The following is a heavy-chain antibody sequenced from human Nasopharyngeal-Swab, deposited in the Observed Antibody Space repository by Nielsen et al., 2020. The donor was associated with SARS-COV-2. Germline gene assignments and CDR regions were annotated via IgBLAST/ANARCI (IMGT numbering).Heavy chain of an antibody. V-gene: IGHV1-69*10. CDR1: GGTFSSYG. J-gene: IGHJ6*03. CDR2: IIPVLPIT. CDR3: ARGGWLRRDYYYVYYYMDV. Sequence: SVKVFCKTSGGTFSSYGISWVRQAPGEGLEWMGGIIPVLPITRYAQKFRDRVTITADTSTSTAYMELSSLRSEDTATYYCARGGWLRRDYYYVYYYMDVWGKGTTVTVSS. D-gene: IGHD5-24*01.